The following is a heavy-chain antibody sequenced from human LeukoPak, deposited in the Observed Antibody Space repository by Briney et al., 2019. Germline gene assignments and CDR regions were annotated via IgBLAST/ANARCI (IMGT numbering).Heavy chain of an antibody. CDR3: AVVAAMKPPY. D-gene: IGHD2-15*01. CDR1: GGSISSSSYY. J-gene: IGHJ4*02. V-gene: IGHV4-39*07. CDR2: IYYSGST. Sequence: SETLSLTCTVSGGSISSSSYYWGWIRQPPGKGLEWIGSIYYSGSTYYNPSLKSRVTISVDTSKNQFSLKLSSVTAADTAVYYCAVVAAMKPPYWGQGTLVTVSS.